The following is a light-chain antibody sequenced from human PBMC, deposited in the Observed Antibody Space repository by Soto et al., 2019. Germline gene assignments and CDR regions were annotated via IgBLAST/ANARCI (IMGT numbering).Light chain of an antibody. CDR3: QQYYSTLLT. J-gene: IGKJ4*01. Sequence: DIVMTQSPDCLAVSLGERATINCKSSQSVLYSSNNKNYLAWYQQKPGQPPKLLIYWASTRESGVPDRFSGSGSGTDFTLTISSLQAEDVAVYYCQQYYSTLLTFGGGTKVELK. CDR2: WAS. CDR1: QSVLYSSNNKNY. V-gene: IGKV4-1*01.